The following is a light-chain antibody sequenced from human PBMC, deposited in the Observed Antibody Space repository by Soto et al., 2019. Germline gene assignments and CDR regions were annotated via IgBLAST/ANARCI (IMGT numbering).Light chain of an antibody. CDR1: SSNIGAGYD. Sequence: QSVLTQTPSVSGALGQKITMSCTGSSSNIGAGYDVHWCQQFPGAAPRLLIYADNNRPSGVPDRFSASKSGTSASLAITGLQGEDEANYYCQSYDTSLSGVIFGAGTKVTVL. CDR3: QSYDTSLSGVI. J-gene: IGLJ2*01. V-gene: IGLV1-40*01. CDR2: ADN.